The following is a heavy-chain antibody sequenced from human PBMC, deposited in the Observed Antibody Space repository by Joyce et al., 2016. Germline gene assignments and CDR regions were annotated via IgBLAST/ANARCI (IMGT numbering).Heavy chain of an antibody. V-gene: IGHV4-34*02. CDR2: ITNSGAT. CDR1: SGPFSGFF. CDR3: ARSQWLAPLMY. D-gene: IGHD6-19*01. J-gene: IGHJ4*02. Sequence: QVQLQQWGAGLLKTSETLSLTCAVYSGPFSGFFWSWVRQPPGKGLEWIGDITNSGATHYNPSLKIRLTMSVDTSRKEFSLKLSSVTVADTAIYYCARSQWLAPLMYWGQGTPVTVSS.